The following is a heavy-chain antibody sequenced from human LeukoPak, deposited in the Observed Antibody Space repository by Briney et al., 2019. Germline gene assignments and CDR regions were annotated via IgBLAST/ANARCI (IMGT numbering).Heavy chain of an antibody. J-gene: IGHJ4*02. CDR3: AREIVSSNSFDH. V-gene: IGHV3-21*06. Sequence: GGSLRLSCAASGFSFGSYSMNWFRQTPERGLEWISSISSSSGYIYSADSVEGRFTISRDNVKNSLHLQMDSLRAEDTALYFCAREIVSSNSFDHWGQGTLITVSS. D-gene: IGHD2-2*01. CDR2: ISSSSGYI. CDR1: GFSFGSYS.